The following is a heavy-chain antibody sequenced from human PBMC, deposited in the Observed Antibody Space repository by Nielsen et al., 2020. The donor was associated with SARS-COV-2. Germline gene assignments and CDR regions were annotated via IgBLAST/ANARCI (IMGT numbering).Heavy chain of an antibody. CDR1: GLTFSSYS. J-gene: IGHJ4*02. CDR3: ARGSQKFQYYYDSSGYSHGDY. V-gene: IGHV3-21*01. Sequence: GGSLRLSCEASGLTFSSYSRNWFRQAPGKGVEWVSSISSSSSYIYYAGSVKGRFTISRDNAKNSLSLQMNSLRAEDTAVYYCARGSQKFQYYYDSSGYSHGDYWGQGTLVTVSS. D-gene: IGHD3-22*01. CDR2: ISSSSSYI.